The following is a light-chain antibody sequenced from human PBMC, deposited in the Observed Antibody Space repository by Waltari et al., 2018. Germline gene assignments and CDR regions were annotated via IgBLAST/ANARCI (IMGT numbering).Light chain of an antibody. CDR1: QSISTY. J-gene: IGKJ4*01. V-gene: IGKV1-39*01. CDR2: AAS. Sequence: DFQMTQSPSSLSASVGDRVTITCRARQSISTYLKWYQKKQGKAPNLLIYAASSLQSGVPSRFSGSGSGTDFTLTISSLQPEDFATYYCQQSYSPLTFGGGTKVEIK. CDR3: QQSYSPLT.